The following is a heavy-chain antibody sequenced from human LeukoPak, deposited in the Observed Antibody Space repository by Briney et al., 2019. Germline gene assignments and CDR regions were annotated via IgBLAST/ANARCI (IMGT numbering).Heavy chain of an antibody. CDR2: ISGSGGST. CDR3: AKRYCSGGSCYPRPLDY. D-gene: IGHD2-15*01. Sequence: GGSLRLSCAASGFTFSSYAMSWVRQAPGKGLEWVSAISGSGGSTYYADSVKGRFTISRDNSKNTLYPQMNSLRAEDTAVYYCAKRYCSGGSCYPRPLDYWGQGTLVTVSS. J-gene: IGHJ4*02. V-gene: IGHV3-23*01. CDR1: GFTFSSYA.